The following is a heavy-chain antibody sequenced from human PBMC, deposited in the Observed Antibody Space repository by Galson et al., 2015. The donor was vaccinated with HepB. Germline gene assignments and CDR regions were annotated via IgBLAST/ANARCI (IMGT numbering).Heavy chain of an antibody. CDR1: GYTFTSYG. D-gene: IGHD3-22*01. Sequence: SVKVSCKASGYTFTSYGISWVRQAPGQGLEWMGWISAYNGNTNYAQKLQGRVTMTTDTSTSTAYMELRSLRSDDTAVYYCARPRGPKDDSSGFDYWGQGTLVTASS. J-gene: IGHJ4*02. V-gene: IGHV1-18*04. CDR3: ARPRGPKDDSSGFDY. CDR2: ISAYNGNT.